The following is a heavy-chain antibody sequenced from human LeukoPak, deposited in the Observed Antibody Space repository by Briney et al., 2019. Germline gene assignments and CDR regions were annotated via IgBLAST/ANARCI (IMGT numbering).Heavy chain of an antibody. CDR3: ARDPLRYLRVGHYDY. CDR1: GFTFSNSA. J-gene: IGHJ4*02. Sequence: GGSLRLSCAASGFTFSNSAMNWVRQVPGKGLEWVSSIDYDSSHIYYAASVRGRLTISRDNARNSVYLQMNSLRVEDTAVYYCARDPLRYLRVGHYDYWGQGTLVAVSS. V-gene: IGHV3-21*01. CDR2: IDYDSSHI. D-gene: IGHD3-9*01.